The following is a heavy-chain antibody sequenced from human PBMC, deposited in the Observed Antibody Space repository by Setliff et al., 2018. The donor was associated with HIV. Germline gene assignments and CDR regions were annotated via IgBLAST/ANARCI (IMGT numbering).Heavy chain of an antibody. J-gene: IGHJ4*02. Sequence: GGSLRLSCAASGFTFGSAWMSWVRQAPGKGLEWVGRIKSKTDGGTSDYAAPVKGRFTISRDDSKSIAYLQMNSLKTEDTAVYYCTRDYYYDGSGYYGYWGQGTLVTVS. V-gene: IGHV3-15*01. CDR3: TRDYYYDGSGYYGY. D-gene: IGHD3-22*01. CDR2: IKSKTDGGTS. CDR1: GFTFGSAW.